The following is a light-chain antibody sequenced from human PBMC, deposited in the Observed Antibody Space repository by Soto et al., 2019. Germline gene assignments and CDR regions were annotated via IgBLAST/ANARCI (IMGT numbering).Light chain of an antibody. CDR3: TSFTTSSSLV. J-gene: IGLJ2*01. CDR2: EVT. V-gene: IGLV2-14*01. CDR1: SSDIAIYNY. Sequence: QSALTQPASVAGSLGQSITLSCTGTSSDIAIYNYVSWYQHHPGRVPKLLISEVTNRPSGASERFSGSKSGNTASLTISGLQDDDEADYYCTSFTTSSSLVFGGGTKLTVL.